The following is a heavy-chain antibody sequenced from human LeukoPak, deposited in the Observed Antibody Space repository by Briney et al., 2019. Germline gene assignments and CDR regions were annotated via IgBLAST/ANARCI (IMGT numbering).Heavy chain of an antibody. Sequence: GSLSLSCAAPGFTFDDYGMSWVRQAPGKGLEWVSGINWNGGRTGYVDSVKGRFTISRENAKNSLYLQMNSLRAEDTAVYYCAREASNNWNVPVNYFDYWGQGTLVSVSS. J-gene: IGHJ4*02. CDR2: INWNGGRT. CDR3: AREASNNWNVPVNYFDY. D-gene: IGHD1-20*01. V-gene: IGHV3-20*04. CDR1: GFTFDDYG.